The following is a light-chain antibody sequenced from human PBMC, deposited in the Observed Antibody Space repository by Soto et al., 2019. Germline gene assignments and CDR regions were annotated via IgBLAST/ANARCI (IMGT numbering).Light chain of an antibody. V-gene: IGKV1-5*03. CDR1: QSISNR. J-gene: IGKJ2*01. CDR3: QQYNSYSYT. Sequence: DIQMTQSPSTLSASEGDRVTITCRASQSISNRLAWYQQKPGKAPKVLIYKASSLESGVPSRFSGSGSGTEFTLTISSLQPDDFATYYCQQYNSYSYTFGQGTKLEIK. CDR2: KAS.